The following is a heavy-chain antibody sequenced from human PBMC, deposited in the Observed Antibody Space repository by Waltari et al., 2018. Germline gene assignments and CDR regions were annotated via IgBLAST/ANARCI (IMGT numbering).Heavy chain of an antibody. D-gene: IGHD1-1*01. J-gene: IGHJ4*02. CDR3: SGGEVTGTDF. CDR2: IRRQPFNYAT. Sequence: EVQVVESGGGLVQPGGSLKLSCATSGFRLRGPTIHWDRQTSGRGLEWVGRIRRQPFNYATAYSESVKGRFTISRDDSKNTAYLQMNNLMTEDTAVYYCSGGEVTGTDFWGQGTLVTVSS. V-gene: IGHV3-73*01. CDR1: GFRLRGPT.